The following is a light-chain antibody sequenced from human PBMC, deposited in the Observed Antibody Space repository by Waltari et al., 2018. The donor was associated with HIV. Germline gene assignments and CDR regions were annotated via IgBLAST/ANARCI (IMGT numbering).Light chain of an antibody. CDR1: RRGVRCSNY. CDR3: SSYTSSSTFNVV. J-gene: IGLJ2*01. V-gene: IGLV2-14*01. Sequence: QSALTQPAPVAGSSAQSIHNSCACNRRGVRCSNYVPWFQQHPTTSPKLMIYDVSKRPSGVSKRFSGSKSGNTASLTISGLQAEDEADYYCSSYTSSSTFNVVFGGGTKLTVL. CDR2: DVS.